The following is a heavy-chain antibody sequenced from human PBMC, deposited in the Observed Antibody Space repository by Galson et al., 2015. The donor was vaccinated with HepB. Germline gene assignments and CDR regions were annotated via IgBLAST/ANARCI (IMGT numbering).Heavy chain of an antibody. D-gene: IGHD3-16*01. V-gene: IGHV3-49*03. Sequence: SLRLSCATSGFTFGDYAVSWFRQAPGKGLEWVGFTRSKAFGGTTEYAASVKGRFTVSSDESKGIVYLEMNSLKTEDTAVYYCGRIWGNCGFGPDYWGQGTLVTVSS. CDR3: GRIWGNCGFGPDY. CDR1: GFTFGDYA. J-gene: IGHJ4*02. CDR2: TRSKAFGGTT.